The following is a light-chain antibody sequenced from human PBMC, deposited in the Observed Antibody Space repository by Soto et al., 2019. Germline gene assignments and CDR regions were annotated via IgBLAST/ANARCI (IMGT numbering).Light chain of an antibody. CDR3: ATWDRSLSVGV. V-gene: IGLV1-51*01. CDR2: DND. J-gene: IGLJ2*01. Sequence: QSALTQPASVSAAPGQKVTISCSGSSSNIGNNYVFWYQQLPGTAPKLLIYDNDKRPSGIPDRFSGSKSGTSATLGITGLQTGDEADYYCATWDRSLSVGVFGGGTKVTVL. CDR1: SSNIGNNY.